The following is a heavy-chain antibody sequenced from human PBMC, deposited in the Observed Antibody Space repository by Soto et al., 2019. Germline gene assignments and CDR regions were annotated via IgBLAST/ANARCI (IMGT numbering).Heavy chain of an antibody. J-gene: IGHJ4*02. CDR2: TRNKANSYTT. CDR1: GFTFSDHF. Sequence: GSLRLSCAVSGFTFSDHFMDWVRQAPGKGLEWVGRTRNKANSYTTEYAASVKGRFTISRDDSKNSLYLQMNSLKTEDTAVYYCTRAPHYSGAYFFDYWGQGTLVTVSS. D-gene: IGHD5-12*01. V-gene: IGHV3-72*01. CDR3: TRAPHYSGAYFFDY.